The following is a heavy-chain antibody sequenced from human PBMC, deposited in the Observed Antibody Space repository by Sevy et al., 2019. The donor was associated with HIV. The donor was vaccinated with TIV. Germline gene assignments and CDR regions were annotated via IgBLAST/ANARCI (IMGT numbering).Heavy chain of an antibody. J-gene: IGHJ4*02. V-gene: IGHV3-7*01. CDR1: GFPFSANW. CDR3: AHETFGRFES. D-gene: IGHD3-16*01. CDR2: IKANGSEK. Sequence: GGSLRLSCAASGFPFSANWMNWVRQAPGKGLEWVANIKANGSEKHYVDSVEGRFTISRNNAKNLLLLQMNSLRVEDTAVYYCAHETFGRFESWGQGTLVTVSS.